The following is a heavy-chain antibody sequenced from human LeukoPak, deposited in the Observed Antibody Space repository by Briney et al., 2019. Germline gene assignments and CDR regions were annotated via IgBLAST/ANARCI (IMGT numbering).Heavy chain of an antibody. CDR3: ARGGMRGKISYTYYYMDV. J-gene: IGHJ6*03. V-gene: IGHV3-23*01. Sequence: QAGGSLRLSCAASGFTFSYYAMSWVRQAPGRGLEWGSTISSRGDNTYDADSVKGRFTISRDNSRDTLSLQMNSLRGEDTAVYYCARGGMRGKISYTYYYMDVWGKGTTVTVSS. D-gene: IGHD2-2*02. CDR2: ISSRGDNT. CDR1: GFTFSYYA.